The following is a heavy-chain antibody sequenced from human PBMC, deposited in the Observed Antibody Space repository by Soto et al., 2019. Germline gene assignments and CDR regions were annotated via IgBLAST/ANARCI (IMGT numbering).Heavy chain of an antibody. J-gene: IGHJ6*02. D-gene: IGHD2-2*01. V-gene: IGHV3-72*01. CDR2: TRNKANGYST. CDR3: TGSTIPGLHYGLDV. Sequence: GGSLRLSCAASGFTLSDHYMDWVRQAPGKGLEWIGRTRNKANGYSTEYAAAVRGRFIVSRDDSKNSLCLQMNSLKTEDSAVYYCTGSTIPGLHYGLDVWGQGTTVTVSS. CDR1: GFTLSDHY.